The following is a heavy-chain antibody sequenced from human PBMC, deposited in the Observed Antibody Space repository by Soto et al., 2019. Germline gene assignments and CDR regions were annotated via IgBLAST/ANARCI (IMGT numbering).Heavy chain of an antibody. D-gene: IGHD4-4*01. CDR3: AKTVTTFYYYGMDV. V-gene: IGHV3-30-3*01. J-gene: IGHJ6*02. CDR1: GLTFSSYA. CDR2: ISYDGSNK. Sequence: QVQLMESGGGVVQPGRSLRLSCAASGLTFSSYAMHWVRQAPGKGLEWVAVISYDGSNKYYADSVKGRFTISRDNSKNTLYLQMNSLRAEDTAVYYCAKTVTTFYYYGMDVWGQGTTVTVSS.